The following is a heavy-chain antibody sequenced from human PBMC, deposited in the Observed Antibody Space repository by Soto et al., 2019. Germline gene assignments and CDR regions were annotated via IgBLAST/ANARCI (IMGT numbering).Heavy chain of an antibody. V-gene: IGHV3-33*01. CDR3: ARDGDIVAMNYYYYGMDV. Sequence: VGSLRLSCAASGFTFSGYGMHWVRQAPGKGLEWVAVIWYDGSNKYYADSVKGRFTISRDNSKNTLYLQMNSLRAEDTAVSYCARDGDIVAMNYYYYGMDVWGQGTKVPVSS. CDR1: GFTFSGYG. J-gene: IGHJ6*02. D-gene: IGHD5-12*01. CDR2: IWYDGSNK.